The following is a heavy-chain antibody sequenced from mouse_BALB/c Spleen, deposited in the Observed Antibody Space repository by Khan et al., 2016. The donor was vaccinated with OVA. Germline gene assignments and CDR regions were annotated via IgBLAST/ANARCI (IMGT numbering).Heavy chain of an antibody. V-gene: IGHV1S81*02. Sequence: QVQLQQSGAELVKPGASVKLSCKASGYTFTSYYMYWVKQRPGQGLEWIGEINPNNGGTNFNEKFKSKATLTVDKSSSTAYMQLNNLTSEDSAVXYCTRSGYGSFAYWGQGTLVTVSA. CDR3: TRSGYGSFAY. J-gene: IGHJ3*01. D-gene: IGHD2-2*01. CDR2: INPNNGGT. CDR1: GYTFTSYY.